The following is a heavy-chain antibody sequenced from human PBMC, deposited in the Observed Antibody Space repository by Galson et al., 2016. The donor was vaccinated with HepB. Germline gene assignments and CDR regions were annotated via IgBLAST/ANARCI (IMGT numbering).Heavy chain of an antibody. CDR2: IYHTGTS. CDR3: ARASVIPGARMVFDS. Sequence: SETLSLTCAVSGASISDSNWWTWVRHVPGKGLEWIGEIYHTGTSNNNPFLSSRFTLSVDKSRNQFSLNLTSVTAADTAVYYCARASVIPGARMVFDSWGQGILVTVSS. D-gene: IGHD2-2*01. CDR1: GASISDSNW. V-gene: IGHV4-4*02. J-gene: IGHJ5*01.